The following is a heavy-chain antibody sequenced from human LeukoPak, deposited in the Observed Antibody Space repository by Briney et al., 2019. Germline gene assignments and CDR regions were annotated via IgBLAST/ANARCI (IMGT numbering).Heavy chain of an antibody. Sequence: SETLSLTCTVSGASITSRAYYWSWIRQHPGTGLEWIGYIYHSGSTYYNPSLMTRVTMSVNTSKNQFSLRLTSVTAADTAVYYCARDMFVGGLDVWGKGTTVTVSS. CDR3: ARDMFVGGLDV. CDR1: GASITSRAYY. J-gene: IGHJ6*04. D-gene: IGHD3-16*01. CDR2: IYHSGST. V-gene: IGHV4-31*03.